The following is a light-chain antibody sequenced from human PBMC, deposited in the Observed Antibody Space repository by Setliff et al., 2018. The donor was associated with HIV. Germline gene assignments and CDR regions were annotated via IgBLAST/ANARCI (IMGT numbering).Light chain of an antibody. CDR3: QSYDSSLSGYV. CDR2: ANT. CDR1: SSNIGAGYD. J-gene: IGLJ1*01. Sequence: QSVLTQPPSVSGAPGQRVTISCTGSSSNIGAGYDVHWYQQLPGTAPKLLIYANTNRPSGVPDRFSGSKSGTSPSLAITGLQAEDEADYYCQSYDSSLSGYVFGTGTKVTVL. V-gene: IGLV1-40*01.